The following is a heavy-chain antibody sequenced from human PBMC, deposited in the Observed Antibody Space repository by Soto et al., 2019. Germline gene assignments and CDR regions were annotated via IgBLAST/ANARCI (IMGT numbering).Heavy chain of an antibody. CDR1: GFTFSSYG. CDR2: ISSNGDST. V-gene: IGHV3-64D*06. J-gene: IGHJ5*02. D-gene: IGHD4-17*01. CDR3: VHPRSTVQIPPT. Sequence: GGSLRLSCSASGFTFSSYGMHWVRQAPGKGLEFVSGISSNGDSTYYADSVKGRFTISRDNSKNTLYLQMSSLRAVDTAVYYCVHPRSTVQIPPTWGQGTLVTVSS.